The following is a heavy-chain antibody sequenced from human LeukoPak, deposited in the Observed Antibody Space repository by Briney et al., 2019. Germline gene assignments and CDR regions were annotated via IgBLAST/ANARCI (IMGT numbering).Heavy chain of an antibody. V-gene: IGHV4-4*02. J-gene: IGHJ4*02. Sequence: PSGTLSLTCGASGGSITTTNWWSWVRQFPGQGLQWIGEVSLEGSRNYNPSLTSRVTMLLDRAKNLLSLNLNSVTAADTAVYYCSRENGAFSPFGYWGQGILVTV. CDR1: GGSITTTNW. CDR2: VSLEGSR. D-gene: IGHD2-8*01. CDR3: SRENGAFSPFGY.